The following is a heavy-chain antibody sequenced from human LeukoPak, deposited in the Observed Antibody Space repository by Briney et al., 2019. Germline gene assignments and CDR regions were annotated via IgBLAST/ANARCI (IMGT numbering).Heavy chain of an antibody. J-gene: IGHJ4*02. V-gene: IGHV4-59*01. Sequence: PSETLSLTCTVSGGSISDYSWSWIRQPPGKGLEWIGSLYYNGSANHNPSLKSRVTISSDTSKNQFSLKLTSVTAADTAVYYCARAGGIRTAALDLDYWGQGTLVTVSS. CDR2: LYYNGSA. CDR1: GGSISDYS. D-gene: IGHD6-25*01. CDR3: ARAGGIRTAALDLDY.